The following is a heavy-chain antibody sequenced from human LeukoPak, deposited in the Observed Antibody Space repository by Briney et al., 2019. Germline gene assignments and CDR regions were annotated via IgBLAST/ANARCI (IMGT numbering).Heavy chain of an antibody. D-gene: IGHD2-8*01. CDR1: GFTFAGYA. CDR2: LSGSGGST. Sequence: GGSLRLSCAASGFTFAGYAMSWVRQAPGKGLEWVSTLSGSGGSTYYADSVKGRFTISRDNSKNTLYLQMNSLRDEDSAAYYCARVYLERLTAGYFDHWGQGTWVTVSP. V-gene: IGHV3-23*01. CDR3: ARVYLERLTAGYFDH. J-gene: IGHJ4*02.